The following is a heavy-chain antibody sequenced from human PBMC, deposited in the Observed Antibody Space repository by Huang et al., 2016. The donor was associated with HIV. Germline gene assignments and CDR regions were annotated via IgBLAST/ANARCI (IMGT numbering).Heavy chain of an antibody. CDR1: GYTFTSYG. Sequence: QVQLVQSGAEVKKPGASVKVSCKASGYTFTSYGISWVRQAPGQGLEGMGWISGYNVNTTYAQKLQGRVTMATDTSTRTAYMELRSLRSDDTAVYYWATDSKIFGVVTRPPLDYWGQGTLVTVSS. J-gene: IGHJ4*02. V-gene: IGHV1-18*01. CDR3: ATDSKIFGVVTRPPLDY. D-gene: IGHD3-3*01. CDR2: ISGYNVNT.